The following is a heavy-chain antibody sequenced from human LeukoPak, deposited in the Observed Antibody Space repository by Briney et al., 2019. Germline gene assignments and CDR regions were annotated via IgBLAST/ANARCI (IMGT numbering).Heavy chain of an antibody. CDR3: ARGEGGYSGYDHDY. CDR1: GFTFSSHS. J-gene: IGHJ4*02. D-gene: IGHD5-12*01. V-gene: IGHV3-21*01. Sequence: PGGSLRLSCAASGFTFSSHSMNWVRQAPGKGLEWVSSISSSSTYIYYADSVKGRVTISRDNAKNSLYLQMKSLRAEDTAVYYCARGEGGYSGYDHDYWGQGTLVTVSS. CDR2: ISSSSTYI.